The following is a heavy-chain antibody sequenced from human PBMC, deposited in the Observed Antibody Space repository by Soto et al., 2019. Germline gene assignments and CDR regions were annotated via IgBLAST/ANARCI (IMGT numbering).Heavy chain of an antibody. CDR2: MNPNSGNT. Sequence: ASVKVSCKASGYTFTSYDINWVRQATGQGLEWMGWMNPNSGNTGYAQKFQGRVTMTRNTSISTAYMELSSLRSEDTAVYYCARASHSVSRFLDPLGKKRWFDPWGQGTLVTVSS. D-gene: IGHD3-3*01. CDR3: ARASHSVSRFLDPLGKKRWFDP. V-gene: IGHV1-8*01. CDR1: GYTFTSYD. J-gene: IGHJ5*02.